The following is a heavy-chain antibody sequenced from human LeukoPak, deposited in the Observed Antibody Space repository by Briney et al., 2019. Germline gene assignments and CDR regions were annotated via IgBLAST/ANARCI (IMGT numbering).Heavy chain of an antibody. CDR2: VAHDGDTK. CDR3: ARDPIQGAPDYFDY. D-gene: IGHD1-14*01. Sequence: GGSLRLSCAASGFTFGDYAMHWVRQAAGRAPEWVAVVAHDGDTKYYADSVKGRFTISRDNSRDMLYLQMRSLRVDDTAIYYCARDPIQGAPDYFDYWGQGTLVTVSS. V-gene: IGHV3-30-3*01. CDR1: GFTFGDYA. J-gene: IGHJ4*02.